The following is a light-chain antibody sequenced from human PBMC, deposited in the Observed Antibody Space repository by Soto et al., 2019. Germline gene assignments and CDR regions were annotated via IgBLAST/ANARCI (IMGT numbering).Light chain of an antibody. Sequence: EIVLTQSPATLSLSPGERATLSCRASQSVSSYLACYQQKPGQAPRLLIYDASHRATGIPARFSGSGSGTVFTLTISSLEPEDFAIYYCQQRINCPLTFGGGTKVQI. CDR2: DAS. V-gene: IGKV3-11*01. J-gene: IGKJ4*01. CDR3: QQRINCPLT. CDR1: QSVSSY.